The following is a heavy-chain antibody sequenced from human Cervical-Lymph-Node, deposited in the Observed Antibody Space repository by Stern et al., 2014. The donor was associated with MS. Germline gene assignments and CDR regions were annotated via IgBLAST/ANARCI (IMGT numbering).Heavy chain of an antibody. Sequence: VQLVESGPGLVKPSETLSLTCTVSGYSISSGYYWGWIRQPPGKGLEWIGTIYHSGSTYYNPALKSRVTLTGEKSQNQVSPKRSSVTAADTAVYYCAREEQQLVHGNWFDPWGQGTLVTVSS. D-gene: IGHD6-13*01. CDR3: AREEQQLVHGNWFDP. CDR2: IYHSGST. V-gene: IGHV4-38-2*02. CDR1: GYSISSGYY. J-gene: IGHJ5*02.